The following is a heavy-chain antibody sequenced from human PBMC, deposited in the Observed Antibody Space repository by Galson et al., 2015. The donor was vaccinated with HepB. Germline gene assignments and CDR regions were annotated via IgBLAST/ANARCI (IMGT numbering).Heavy chain of an antibody. D-gene: IGHD1-26*01. CDR1: GDSVSSNTAA. CDR2: TYYRFNWYN. CDR3: ARGSPPWETFFDY. J-gene: IGHJ4*02. V-gene: IGHV6-1*01. Sequence: CAISGDSVSSNTAAWNWIRQSPSRGLKWLGRTYYRFNWYNDYAVSVKSRITINPDTSKNQFSLHLNSVTPEDTAVYYCARGSPPWETFFDYWGQGILVAVSS.